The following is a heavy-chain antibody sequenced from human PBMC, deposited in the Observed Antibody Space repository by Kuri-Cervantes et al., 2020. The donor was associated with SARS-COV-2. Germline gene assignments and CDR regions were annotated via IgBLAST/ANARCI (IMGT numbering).Heavy chain of an antibody. J-gene: IGHJ6*02. CDR2: INHNSGGT. CDR3: ARLSKYSSSSSYYSYGMDV. Sequence: ASVKVSCKASGYTFTGYYMHWVRQAPGQGLEWMGWINHNSGGTNYAQKFQGWVTMTRDTSISTAYMELSRLRSDDTAVYYCARLSKYSSSSSYYSYGMDVWGQGTTVTVSS. V-gene: IGHV1-2*04. D-gene: IGHD6-6*01. CDR1: GYTFTGYY.